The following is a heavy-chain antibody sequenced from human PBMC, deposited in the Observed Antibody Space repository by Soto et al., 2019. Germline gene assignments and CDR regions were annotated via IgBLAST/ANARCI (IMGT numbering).Heavy chain of an antibody. Sequence: EVQLVESGGGLVQPGGSLRLSCVASGFTLSSYWMSWVRQAPGKGPEWVANIKGDGSEKYYADSVKGRFTISRDNAKNTLRLEMNSLRDEDTDLYYCEGCAVAEAGCDLGQGTMVSVSS. CDR1: GFTLSSYW. CDR3: EGCAVAEAGCD. J-gene: IGHJ1*01. CDR2: IKGDGSEK. V-gene: IGHV3-7*05. D-gene: IGHD6-19*01.